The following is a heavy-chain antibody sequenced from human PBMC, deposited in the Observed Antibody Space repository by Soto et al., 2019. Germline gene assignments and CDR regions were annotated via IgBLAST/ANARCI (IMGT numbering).Heavy chain of an antibody. CDR2: INHSGRT. CDR3: AIPWGPSNYDSFPTAFDI. D-gene: IGHD1-7*01. J-gene: IGHJ3*02. CDR1: GGSFSGYY. V-gene: IGHV4-34*01. Sequence: SETLSLTCAVYGGSFSGYYWSWIRQPPGKGLEWIGEINHSGRTNYNPSLKSRVIMSRDTSKNQFSLKLTSVTAADTAVYYFAIPWGPSNYDSFPTAFDIWGRGTVVTVSS.